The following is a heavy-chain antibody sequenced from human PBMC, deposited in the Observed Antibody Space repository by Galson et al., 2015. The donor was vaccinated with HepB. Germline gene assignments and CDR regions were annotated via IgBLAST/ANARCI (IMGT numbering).Heavy chain of an antibody. CDR3: ARDERSNVDTAMGGGMDV. D-gene: IGHD5-18*01. Sequence: SLRLSCAASGFTFSSYGMHWVRQAPGKGLEWVAVIWYDGSNKYYADSVKGRFTISRDNSKNTLYLQMNSLRAEDTAVYYCARDERSNVDTAMGGGMDVWGQGTTVTVSS. CDR1: GFTFSSYG. CDR2: IWYDGSNK. V-gene: IGHV3-33*01. J-gene: IGHJ6*02.